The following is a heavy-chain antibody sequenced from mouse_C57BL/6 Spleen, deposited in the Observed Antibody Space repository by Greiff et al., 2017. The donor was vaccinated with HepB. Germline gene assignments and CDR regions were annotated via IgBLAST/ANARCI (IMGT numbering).Heavy chain of an antibody. Sequence: QVQLQQPGAELVKPGASVKLSCKASGYTFTSYWMHWVKQRPGQGLEWIGMIHPNSGSTNYNKKFKSKATLTVDKSSSTAYMQLSSLTSEDSAVYYCARDYDGGHYFDYWGQGTTLTVSS. V-gene: IGHV1-64*01. J-gene: IGHJ2*01. CDR2: IHPNSGST. CDR1: GYTFTSYW. CDR3: ARDYDGGHYFDY. D-gene: IGHD2-4*01.